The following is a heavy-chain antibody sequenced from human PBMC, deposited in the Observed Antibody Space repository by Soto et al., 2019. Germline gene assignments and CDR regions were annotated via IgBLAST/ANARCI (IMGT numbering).Heavy chain of an antibody. D-gene: IGHD2-21*02. V-gene: IGHV4-4*02. J-gene: IGHJ3*02. CDR2: IYHSGST. CDR3: AAYCGGDCYSSKAFDI. CDR1: GGSISSSNW. Sequence: SSETLSLTCAVSGGSISSSNWWSCVRQPPGKGLEWIGEIYHSGSTNYNPPLKSRVTISVDKSKNQFSLKLSSVTAADTAVYYCAAYCGGDCYSSKAFDIWGQGTMVTVS.